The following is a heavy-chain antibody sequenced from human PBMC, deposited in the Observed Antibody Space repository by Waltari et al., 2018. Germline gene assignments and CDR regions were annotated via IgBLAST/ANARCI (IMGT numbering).Heavy chain of an antibody. V-gene: IGHV4-39*02. CDR1: GGSISSSSYY. D-gene: IGHD2-15*01. J-gene: IGHJ3*02. CDR3: ARESGDIVVVVAANGAFDI. Sequence: QLQLQESGPGLVKPSETLSLTYTVSGGSISSSSYYWGWIRQPPGKGLEWIGSIYYSVSTYYNPSRKSRVTISVDTSKNQFSLKLSSVTAADTAVYYCARESGDIVVVVAANGAFDIWGQGTMVTVSS. CDR2: IYYSVST.